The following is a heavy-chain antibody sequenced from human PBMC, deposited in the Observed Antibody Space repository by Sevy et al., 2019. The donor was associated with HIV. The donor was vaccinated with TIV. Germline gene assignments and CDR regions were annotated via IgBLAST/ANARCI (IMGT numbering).Heavy chain of an antibody. Sequence: GGSLRLSCAASEFTLSSYNMNWVRQAPGKGLEWVSSISGSSNYLYYAESVKGRFRISRDNVKDTLYLQMNSLRADDTAVYYCARGPPDGSYDYFDYWGQGTLVTVSS. CDR1: EFTLSSYN. V-gene: IGHV3-21*06. J-gene: IGHJ4*02. D-gene: IGHD1-26*01. CDR3: ARGPPDGSYDYFDY. CDR2: ISGSSNYL.